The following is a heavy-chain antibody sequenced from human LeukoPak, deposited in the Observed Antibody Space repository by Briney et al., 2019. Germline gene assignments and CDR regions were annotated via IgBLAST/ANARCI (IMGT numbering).Heavy chain of an antibody. CDR2: IYYSGST. D-gene: IGHD3-22*01. V-gene: IGHV4-39*01. Sequence: SETLSLTCTVSGGSISSSSYYWGWIRQPPGKGLEWIGSIYYSGSTYYNPSLKSRVTISVDTSKNQFSLKLSSVTAAGTAVYYCASSGYLAPYFDYWGQGTLVTVSS. CDR1: GGSISSSSYY. CDR3: ASSGYLAPYFDY. J-gene: IGHJ4*02.